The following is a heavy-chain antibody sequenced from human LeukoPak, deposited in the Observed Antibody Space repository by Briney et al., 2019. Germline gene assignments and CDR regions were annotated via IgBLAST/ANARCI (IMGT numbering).Heavy chain of an antibody. CDR3: ARLSSLIRGYFDY. D-gene: IGHD3-16*01. V-gene: IGHV5-51*01. CDR1: GYSFTSYW. J-gene: IGHJ4*02. CDR2: IYPGDSDT. Sequence: PGESLKISCKGSGYSFTSYWIGWVRQMPGKGLDWMGIIYPGDSDTRYSPSFQGQVTISADKSISTAYLQWSSLKASDTAIYYCARLSSLIRGYFDYWGQGTLVTVSS.